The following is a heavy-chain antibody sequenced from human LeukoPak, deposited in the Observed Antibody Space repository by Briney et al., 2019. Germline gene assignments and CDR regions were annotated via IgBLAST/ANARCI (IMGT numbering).Heavy chain of an antibody. CDR2: IYHYGTT. D-gene: IGHD4-23*01. V-gene: IGHV4-4*02. CDR3: SGWGVDYGGNFDFFDY. Sequence: SGTLSLTCAVSGGSISTTTWWSWVRQPPGKGLEWIGDIYHYGTTNYNPSLKSRVTMSVDKSMNQFSLELTSVTAADTAVYYCSGWGVDYGGNFDFFDYWGQGTPVSVSS. CDR1: GGSISTTTW. J-gene: IGHJ4*02.